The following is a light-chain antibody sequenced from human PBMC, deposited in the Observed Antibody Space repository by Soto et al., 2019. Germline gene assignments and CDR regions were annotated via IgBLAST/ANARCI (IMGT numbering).Light chain of an antibody. V-gene: IGLV2-14*01. CDR1: SSDVGGYNF. Sequence: QSVLTQPASVSGSPGQSITISCTGTSSDVGGYNFVSWYQQHPGKAPKLMIYEVNNRPSGVSNRFSGSKSGNTASLTISGLQAEYEYDYYCISYTTTTTRVVFGGGTKLTVL. CDR3: ISYTTTTTRVV. J-gene: IGLJ2*01. CDR2: EVN.